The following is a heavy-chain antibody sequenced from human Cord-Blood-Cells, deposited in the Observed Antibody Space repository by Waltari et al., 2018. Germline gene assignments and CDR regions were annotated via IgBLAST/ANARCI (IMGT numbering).Heavy chain of an antibody. J-gene: IGHJ3*02. CDR2: IRYDGSNK. CDR1: GFTFSSYG. V-gene: IGHV3-30*02. D-gene: IGHD2-2*03. CDR3: AKELDKYAFDI. Sequence: QVQLVESGGGVVQPGGSLRLSCAASGFTFSSYGMHWVRQAPGKGLEWVACIRYDGSNKYYADSVKGRFTISRDNSKNTLYLQMNSLRAEDTAVYYCAKELDKYAFDIWGQGTMVTVSS.